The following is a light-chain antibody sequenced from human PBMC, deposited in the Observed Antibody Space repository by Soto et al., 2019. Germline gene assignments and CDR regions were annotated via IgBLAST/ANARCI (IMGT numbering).Light chain of an antibody. Sequence: SYELTQPPSVSVAPGKTARITCGGNNIGSKSVNWYQQKPGQAPVLVIYHDSDRPSGIPERFSGSNSGNTATLTISRVEAGDEADYSCQVWDSSSDHHYVFGTGTKLTVL. CDR2: HDS. CDR1: NIGSKS. V-gene: IGLV3-21*04. CDR3: QVWDSSSDHHYV. J-gene: IGLJ1*01.